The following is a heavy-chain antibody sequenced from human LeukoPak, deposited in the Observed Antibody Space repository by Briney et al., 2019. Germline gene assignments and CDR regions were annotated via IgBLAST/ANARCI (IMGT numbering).Heavy chain of an antibody. CDR2: IIPIFGTA. D-gene: IGHD5-18*01. J-gene: IGHJ4*02. Sequence: GASVKVSCKASGGTFSSYAISWVRQAPGQGLEWMGGIIPIFGTANYAQKFQGRVTITADKSTSTAYMELSSLRSEDTAVYYCARASKRGYSLPDYWGQGTLVTVSS. CDR1: GGTFSSYA. CDR3: ARASKRGYSLPDY. V-gene: IGHV1-69*06.